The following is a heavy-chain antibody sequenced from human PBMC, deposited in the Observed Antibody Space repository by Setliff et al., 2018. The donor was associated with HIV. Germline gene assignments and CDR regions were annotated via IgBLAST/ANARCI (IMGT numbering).Heavy chain of an antibody. J-gene: IGHJ3*02. CDR2: ISGPGDII. V-gene: IGHV3-23*01. Sequence: GGSLRLSCVASGFNLYTTAMTWIRQIPGKGLEWVSSISGPGDIIFFADSLKGRFTISKDNSKNTIYLQMNSLRADDTAMYYCACPKEGYSGSGGAFQIWGQGTMVTVSS. D-gene: IGHD3-10*01. CDR1: GFNLYTTA. CDR3: ACPKEGYSGSGGAFQI.